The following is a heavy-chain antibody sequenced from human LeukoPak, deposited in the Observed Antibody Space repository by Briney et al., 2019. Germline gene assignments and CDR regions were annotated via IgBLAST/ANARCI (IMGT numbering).Heavy chain of an antibody. CDR2: INEDGREK. J-gene: IGHJ4*02. CDR1: GFTFTSHW. Sequence: GGTLRLSCEASGFTFTSHWMSWVRQVPGKGLEWVAKINEDGREKYYVDSVKGRFTISRDNAKNSLSLQMNSLRAEDTAVYYCARDRDADYWGQGTLVTVTS. V-gene: IGHV3-7*01. CDR3: ARDRDADY.